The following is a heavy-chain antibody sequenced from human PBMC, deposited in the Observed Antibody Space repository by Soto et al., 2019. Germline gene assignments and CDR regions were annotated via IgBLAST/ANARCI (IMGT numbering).Heavy chain of an antibody. D-gene: IGHD2-2*01. CDR1: GFTFSSYA. Sequence: SLRLSCAASGFTFSSYAMSWVRQAPGKGLEWVSAISGSGGSTYYADSVKGRFTISRDNSKNTLYLQMNSLRAEDTAVYYCARDRPSPYCSSTSCSSYFDYWGQGTLVTVSS. CDR3: ARDRPSPYCSSTSCSSYFDY. CDR2: ISGSGGST. J-gene: IGHJ4*02. V-gene: IGHV3-23*01.